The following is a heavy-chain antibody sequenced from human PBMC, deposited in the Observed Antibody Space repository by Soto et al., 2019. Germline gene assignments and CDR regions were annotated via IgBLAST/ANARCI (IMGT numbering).Heavy chain of an antibody. Sequence: ASVKVSCKASGYTFTSYGISWVRQAPGQGLEWMGWISAYNGNTNYAQKLQGRVTMTTDTSTSTAYMELRSLRSDDTAVYYCARGSHCYDSSGYYRSFDYWGQGTLVTVS. D-gene: IGHD3-22*01. J-gene: IGHJ4*02. V-gene: IGHV1-18*01. CDR3: ARGSHCYDSSGYYRSFDY. CDR1: GYTFTSYG. CDR2: ISAYNGNT.